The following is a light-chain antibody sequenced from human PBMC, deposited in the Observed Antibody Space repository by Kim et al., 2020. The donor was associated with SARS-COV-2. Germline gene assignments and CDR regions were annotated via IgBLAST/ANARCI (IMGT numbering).Light chain of an antibody. CDR3: CSYAGSYV. V-gene: IGLV2-11*01. J-gene: IGLJ1*01. CDR1: SSDVGGYNY. CDR2: HVS. Sequence: PGQSVTISCTGTSSDVGGYNYVSWYQQHPGKAPKLMIYHVSKRPTGVPDRFSGSKSGNTASLTISGLQAEDEADYYCCSYAGSYVFGTGTKVTVL.